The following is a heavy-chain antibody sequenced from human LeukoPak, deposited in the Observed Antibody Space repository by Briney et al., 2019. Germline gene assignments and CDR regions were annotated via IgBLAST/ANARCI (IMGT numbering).Heavy chain of an antibody. D-gene: IGHD1-26*01. CDR1: GGTGSSYA. V-gene: IGHV1-69*01. Sequence: SVKVSCKASGGTGSSYAISWVRQAPGQGLEWMGGIIPIFGTANYAQKFQGRVTITADESTSTAYMELSSLRSEDTAVYYRATLPGIVGATTYYYYGMDVWGQGTTVTVSS. CDR2: IIPIFGTA. CDR3: ATLPGIVGATTYYYYGMDV. J-gene: IGHJ6*02.